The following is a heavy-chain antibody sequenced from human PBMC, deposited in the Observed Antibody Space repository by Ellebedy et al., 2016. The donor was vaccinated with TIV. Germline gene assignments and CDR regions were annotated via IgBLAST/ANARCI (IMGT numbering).Heavy chain of an antibody. D-gene: IGHD1-14*01. CDR1: GDSITTSGYH. V-gene: IGHV4-39*01. J-gene: IGHJ4*02. CDR3: ARPSHGGIIHY. Sequence: MPGGSLRLSCTVSGDSITTSGYHRGWVRQPPGKGLEWIGSIYSSGSTYYNPSLRSRVTISVDTSKSQFSLRLNSVTAADTAVYFCARPSHGGIIHYWGQGSLVTVSS. CDR2: IYSSGST.